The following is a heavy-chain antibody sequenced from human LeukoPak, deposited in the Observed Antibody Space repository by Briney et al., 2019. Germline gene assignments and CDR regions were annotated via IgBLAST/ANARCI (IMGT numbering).Heavy chain of an antibody. D-gene: IGHD6-13*01. V-gene: IGHV4-59*01. CDR2: IYYSGST. CDR3: ARGAGNQGSSWYWGYYYGMDV. Sequence: SETLSLTCTVSGGSISSYYWSWIRQPPGKGLEWIGYIYYSGSTNYNPSLKSRVTISVDTSKNQFSLKLSSVTAADTAVYYCARGAGNQGSSWYWGYYYGMDVWGQGTTVTVSS. J-gene: IGHJ6*02. CDR1: GGSISSYY.